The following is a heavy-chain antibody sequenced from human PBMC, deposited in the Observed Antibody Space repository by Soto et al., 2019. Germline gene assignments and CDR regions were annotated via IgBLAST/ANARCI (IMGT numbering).Heavy chain of an antibody. D-gene: IGHD6-6*01. V-gene: IGHV5-10-1*01. CDR3: AREHSSSRSNWFDP. CDR1: GYSFTSYW. CDR2: IDPSDSYT. Sequence: GEALKISWKGSGYSFTSYWISWVRQMPGKGLEWMGRIDPSDSYTNYSPSFQGHVTISADKSISTAYLQWSSLKASDTAMYYCAREHSSSRSNWFDPWGQGTLVTVSS. J-gene: IGHJ5*02.